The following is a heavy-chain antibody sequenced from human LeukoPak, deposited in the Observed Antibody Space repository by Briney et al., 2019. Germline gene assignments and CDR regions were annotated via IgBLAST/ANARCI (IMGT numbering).Heavy chain of an antibody. J-gene: IGHJ4*02. V-gene: IGHV3-23*01. CDR3: ARDHSSGWYSDYFDH. CDR2: ISGSSGHT. Sequence: GGSLRLSCAASGLTFSSYAMSWVRQAPGKGLEWVSAISGSSGHTYYADSVKGRFTISRDNSKNTLYLQMNSLRAEDTAVYYCARDHSSGWYSDYFDHWGQGTLVTVSS. D-gene: IGHD6-19*01. CDR1: GLTFSSYA.